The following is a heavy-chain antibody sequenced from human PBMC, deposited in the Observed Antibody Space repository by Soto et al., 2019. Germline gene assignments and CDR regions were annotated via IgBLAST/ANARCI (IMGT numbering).Heavy chain of an antibody. CDR3: ARDSEELGPYYYYYGMDV. J-gene: IGHJ6*02. V-gene: IGHV3-33*01. Sequence: QVQLVESGGGVVQPGRSLRLSCAASGFIFSSYGMHWVRQAPGKGLEWVAVIWYDGSNKYYADSVKGRFTISRDNSKNTLYLQMNSLRAEDTAVYYCARDSEELGPYYYYYGMDVWGQGTTVTVSS. D-gene: IGHD3-10*01. CDR2: IWYDGSNK. CDR1: GFIFSSYG.